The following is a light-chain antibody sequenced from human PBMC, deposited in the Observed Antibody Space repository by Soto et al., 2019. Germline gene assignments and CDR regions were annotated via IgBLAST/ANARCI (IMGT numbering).Light chain of an antibody. CDR3: QHYNNWPPYWT. CDR2: GAS. CDR1: QSVSSN. J-gene: IGKJ1*01. V-gene: IGKV3-15*01. Sequence: EIVMTQSPATLSVSPGERATLSCRASQSVSSNLAWYQQKPGQAPRLLIYGASTRATGIPARFSGSGSGTEFTLTISSLQSEDFAVYYCQHYNNWPPYWTFGQGTKVDIK.